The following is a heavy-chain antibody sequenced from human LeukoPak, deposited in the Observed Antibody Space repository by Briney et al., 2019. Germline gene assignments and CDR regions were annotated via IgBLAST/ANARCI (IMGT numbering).Heavy chain of an antibody. D-gene: IGHD2-8*01. CDR2: INHSGST. CDR3: AGYCTNGVCLYYFDY. J-gene: IGHJ4*02. Sequence: SETVSLTCAVYGGSFSGYYWSWIRQPPGKGLEWMGEINHSGSTNYNPSLKSRVTISVDTSKNQFSLKLSSVTAADTAVYYCAGYCTNGVCLYYFDYWGQGTLVTVSS. V-gene: IGHV4-34*01. CDR1: GGSFSGYY.